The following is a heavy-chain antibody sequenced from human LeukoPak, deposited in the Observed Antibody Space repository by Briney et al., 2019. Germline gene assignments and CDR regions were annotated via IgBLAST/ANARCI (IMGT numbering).Heavy chain of an antibody. V-gene: IGHV3-66*01. J-gene: IGHJ4*02. CDR2: IYRGGAT. CDR1: GFTVSSNY. Sequence: PGGSLRLSCAASGFTVSSNYMSWVRQAPGKGLEWVSVIYRGGATYYADSAKDRFTISRDISKNTLFVQMNSLRAEDTAVYFCARDGPDNLYFDYWGQGTLVTASP. CDR3: ARDGPDNLYFDY. D-gene: IGHD2-2*01.